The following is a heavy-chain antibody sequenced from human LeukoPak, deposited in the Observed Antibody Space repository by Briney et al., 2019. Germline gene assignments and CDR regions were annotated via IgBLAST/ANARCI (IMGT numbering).Heavy chain of an antibody. CDR2: INHSGST. CDR3: ARGLKDIVVVPAAVQYYFDY. D-gene: IGHD2-2*02. J-gene: IGHJ4*02. V-gene: IGHV4-34*01. Sequence: SETLSLTCAVYGGSFSGYYWSRIRQPPGKGLEWIGEINHSGSTNYNPSLKSRVTISVDTSKNQFSLKLSSVTAADTAVYYCARGLKDIVVVPAAVQYYFDYWGQGTLVTVSS. CDR1: GGSFSGYY.